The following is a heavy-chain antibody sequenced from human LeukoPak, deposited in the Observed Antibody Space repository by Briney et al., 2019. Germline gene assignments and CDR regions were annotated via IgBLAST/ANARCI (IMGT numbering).Heavy chain of an antibody. CDR1: GFTFSSYE. D-gene: IGHD3-16*01. CDR2: ISGSGDTM. J-gene: IGHJ1*01. CDR3: ARVGSPQYFQD. Sequence: GGSLRLSCGASGFTFSSYEMNWVPQASGKGLECVSYISGSGDTMYYADSVKGRFSISRDNAKNSLYLRMNSLRAEDTAVYFCARVGSPQYFQDWGQGTLVTVSS. V-gene: IGHV3-48*03.